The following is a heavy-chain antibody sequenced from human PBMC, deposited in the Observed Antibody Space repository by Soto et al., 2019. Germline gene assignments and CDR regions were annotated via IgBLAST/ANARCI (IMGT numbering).Heavy chain of an antibody. CDR1: GDSINNYY. J-gene: IGHJ4*02. CDR2: IFHTGNT. D-gene: IGHD2-15*01. CDR3: GGGSWEYFDY. V-gene: IGHV4-59*12. Sequence: PSETLSLTCTVSGDSINNYYWSWIRQPPGEGLEWIGYIFHTGNTNYNPSLKSRVVISVDKSKNQFSLKLSSVTAADTAVYYCGGGSWEYFDYWGQGTLVTVSS.